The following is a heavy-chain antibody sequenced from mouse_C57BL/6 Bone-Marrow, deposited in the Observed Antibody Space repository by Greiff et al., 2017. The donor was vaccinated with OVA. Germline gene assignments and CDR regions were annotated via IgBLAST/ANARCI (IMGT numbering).Heavy chain of an antibody. CDR3: ARRGYNYYRYFDD. D-gene: IGHD1-3*01. CDR1: GYTFTSYW. J-gene: IGHJ1*03. V-gene: IGHV1-72*01. Sequence: QVQLQQPGAELVKPGASVKLSCKASGYTFTSYWMHWVKQRPGRGLEWIGRIDPNGGGTKYNEKFKGKATLTVDKPSSTAYMQLSSLTSEDSAVYYCARRGYNYYRYFDDWGTGTTVTVSS. CDR2: IDPNGGGT.